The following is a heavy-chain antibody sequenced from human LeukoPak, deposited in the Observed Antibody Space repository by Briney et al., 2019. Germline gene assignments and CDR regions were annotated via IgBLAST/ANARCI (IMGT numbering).Heavy chain of an antibody. D-gene: IGHD1-26*01. CDR1: GFTFSSYW. Sequence: GGSLRLSCAASGFTFSSYWMSWVRQAPGKGLEWVANIKQDGSEKYYVDSVKGRFTISRDNAKNSLYLQMNSLRAEDTAVYYCATGIRVGATSFDYWGQGTLVTVSS. J-gene: IGHJ4*02. V-gene: IGHV3-7*01. CDR3: ATGIRVGATSFDY. CDR2: IKQDGSEK.